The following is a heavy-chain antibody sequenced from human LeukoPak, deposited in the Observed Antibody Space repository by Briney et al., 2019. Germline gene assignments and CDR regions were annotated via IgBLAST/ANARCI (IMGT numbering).Heavy chain of an antibody. J-gene: IGHJ6*03. V-gene: IGHV1-2*02. CDR1: GYTFTGYY. CDR3: AREGIKNYYYYMDV. CDR2: INPNSGGT. Sequence: ASVKVSCKDSGYTFTGYYMHWVRQAPGQGLEWMGWINPNSGGTNYAQKFQGRVTMTRDTSISTAYMELSRLRSDDTAVYYCAREGIKNYYYYMDVWGKGTTVTVSS. D-gene: IGHD3-3*02.